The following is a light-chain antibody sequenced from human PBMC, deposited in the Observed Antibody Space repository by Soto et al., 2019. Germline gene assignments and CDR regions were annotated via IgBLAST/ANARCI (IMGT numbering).Light chain of an antibody. J-gene: IGKJ1*01. Sequence: IVLTQSPVTLSLSPGERATLSCRASQSVSSYLAWYQQKPGQAPRLLIDGASTRATGIPDRFSGSGSGTDFTLTISRLEPEDVAVYYCQQYEAVVTFGQGTKVDIK. CDR2: GAS. CDR1: QSVSSY. V-gene: IGKV3-20*01. CDR3: QQYEAVVT.